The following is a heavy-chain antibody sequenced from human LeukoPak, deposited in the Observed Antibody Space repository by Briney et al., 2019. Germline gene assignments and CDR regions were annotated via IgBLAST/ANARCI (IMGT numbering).Heavy chain of an antibody. D-gene: IGHD3-22*01. CDR1: GFTFSSYG. V-gene: IGHV3-30*18. CDR2: ISYDGSNK. J-gene: IGHJ1*01. Sequence: GGSLRLSCAASGFTFSSYGMHWVRQAPGKGLEWVAVISYDGSNKYYADSVKGRFTISRDNSKNTLYLQMNSLRAEDTAVYYCAKTTGSYYDSSFEYFQHWGQGTLVAVSS. CDR3: AKTTGSYYDSSFEYFQH.